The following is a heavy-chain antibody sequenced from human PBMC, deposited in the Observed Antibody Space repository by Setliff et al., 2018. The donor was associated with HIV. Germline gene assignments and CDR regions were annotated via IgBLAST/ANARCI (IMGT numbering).Heavy chain of an antibody. V-gene: IGHV1-2*06. CDR3: ARDLRWLRIRFSDAFHI. J-gene: IGHJ3*02. D-gene: IGHD5-12*01. CDR1: GYIFTDYY. Sequence: WASVKVSCKASGYIFTDYYMHWVRQAPGQELGWMGRINPNSGGTNYAQKLQGRVTMTTDTSTSTAYMELRSLRSDDTAVYYCARDLRWLRIRFSDAFHIWGQGSMVTVSS. CDR2: INPNSGGT.